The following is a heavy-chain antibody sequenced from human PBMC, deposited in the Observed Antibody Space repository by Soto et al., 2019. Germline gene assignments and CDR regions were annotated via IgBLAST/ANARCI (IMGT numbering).Heavy chain of an antibody. J-gene: IGHJ6*03. CDR2: IYNSGST. CDR1: SASISSSNW. D-gene: IGHD2-2*01. CDR3: AKSAYCSSTSGCGSTYSYYYYMDV. V-gene: IGHV4-4*02. Sequence: QVQLQESGPGLVKPSGTLSLTCSVYSASISSSNWWSWVRQPPGKGLEWNGEIYNSGSTNYNASLQRRVILSVDKSKIQFSRTLSSSTAADTAVYYCAKSAYCSSTSGCGSTYSYYYYMDVCGKGTTVTVSS.